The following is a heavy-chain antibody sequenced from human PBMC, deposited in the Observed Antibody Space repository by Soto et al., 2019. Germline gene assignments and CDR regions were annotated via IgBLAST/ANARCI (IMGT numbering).Heavy chain of an antibody. CDR3: AREIDTPLAPYFDF. CDR2: VSAYNGNT. CDR1: GYTFTTYG. Sequence: VHLVQSGGEVKKPGASVKVSCTASGYTFTTYGLNWVRQAPGQGLEWMGWVSAYNGNTDYAQKFQGRVTMTTDTSTSTASLELRSLRSDDTAVYYCAREIDTPLAPYFDFWGQGTLVTVSS. D-gene: IGHD5-18*01. J-gene: IGHJ4*02. V-gene: IGHV1-18*01.